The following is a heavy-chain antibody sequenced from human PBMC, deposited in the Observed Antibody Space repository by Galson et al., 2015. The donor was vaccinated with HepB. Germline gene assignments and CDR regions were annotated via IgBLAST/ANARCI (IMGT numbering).Heavy chain of an antibody. CDR2: ISSDGSNK. V-gene: IGHV3-30*18. CDR1: GFTFSSYG. D-gene: IGHD5-12*01. CDR3: VKGRYRGYELEY. J-gene: IGHJ4*02. Sequence: SLRLSCAASGFTFSSYGIHWVRQAPGKGLEWVAVISSDGSNKYYADSVKGRFTISRDNSKNTLFLQMNSLKSEDTAIYYCVKGRYRGYELEYWGQGTLVTVSS.